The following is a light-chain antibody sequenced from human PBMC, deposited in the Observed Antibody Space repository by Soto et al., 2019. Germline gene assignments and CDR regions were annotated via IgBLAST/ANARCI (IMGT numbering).Light chain of an antibody. V-gene: IGKV3-15*01. CDR2: GAS. CDR1: QSVSSN. J-gene: IGKJ5*01. Sequence: EIVMTQSPATLSVSPGERDTLSCRASQSVSSNLAWYQQKPGQAPRLLIYGASTRATGIPARFSGSGSGTEFTLTISSLQSGDFAVYYCQQGNTFGQGTRLEIK. CDR3: QQGNT.